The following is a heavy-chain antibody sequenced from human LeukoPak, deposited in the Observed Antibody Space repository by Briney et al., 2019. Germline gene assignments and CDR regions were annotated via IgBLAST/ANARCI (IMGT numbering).Heavy chain of an antibody. J-gene: IGHJ5*02. D-gene: IGHD3-9*01. CDR1: GFTFSSYA. V-gene: IGHV3-23*01. Sequence: GGSLRLSCAASGFTFSSYAMNWVRQAPGKGLEWVSAISGSGAGTYYADSVKGRFTISRDNAKNSLYLQMNSLRDEDTAVYYCARDSTILNWFDPWGQGTLVTVSS. CDR2: ISGSGAGT. CDR3: ARDSTILNWFDP.